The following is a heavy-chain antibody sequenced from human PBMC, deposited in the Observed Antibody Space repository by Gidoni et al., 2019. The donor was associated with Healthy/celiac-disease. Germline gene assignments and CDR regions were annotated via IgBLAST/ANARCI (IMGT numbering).Heavy chain of an antibody. CDR3: ARDAGVLTPLDY. CDR2: ISSSSSYI. J-gene: IGHJ4*02. D-gene: IGHD3-10*01. Sequence: EVQLVESGGGLVKPGGSLRLSCAASGFTFSSYSMNWVRQAPGKGLEWVSSISSSSSYIYYADSVKGRFTISRDNAKNSLYLQMNSLRAEDTAVYYCARDAGVLTPLDYWGQGTLVTVSS. V-gene: IGHV3-21*01. CDR1: GFTFSSYS.